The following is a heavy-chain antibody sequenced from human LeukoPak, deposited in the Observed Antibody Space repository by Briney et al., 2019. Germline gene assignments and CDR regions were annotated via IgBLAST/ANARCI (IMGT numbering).Heavy chain of an antibody. CDR1: GGSISSGSYY. J-gene: IGHJ5*02. D-gene: IGHD6-13*01. Sequence: KASETLSLTCTVSGGSISSGSYYWSWIRQPAGKGLEWIGRIYTSGSTNYNPSLKSRVTISVDTSKNQFSLKLSSVTAADTAVYYCARVYQGSSWYWFDPWGQGTLVTVSS. CDR3: ARVYQGSSWYWFDP. CDR2: IYTSGST. V-gene: IGHV4-61*02.